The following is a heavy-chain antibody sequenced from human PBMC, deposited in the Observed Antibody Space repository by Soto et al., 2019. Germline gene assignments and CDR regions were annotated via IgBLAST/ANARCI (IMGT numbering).Heavy chain of an antibody. V-gene: IGHV3-21*01. D-gene: IGHD1-26*01. Sequence: EVQLVESGGGLVKPGGSLRLSCAASGFTFSSYSMNWVRQAPGKGLEWVSSIFISSSYIYYADSVKGRFTISRDNAKNSLYLQMNSLRADDTAVYSCARVPYGGSYWREFDYWGQGTLVTVSS. CDR2: IFISSSYI. CDR3: ARVPYGGSYWREFDY. J-gene: IGHJ4*02. CDR1: GFTFSSYS.